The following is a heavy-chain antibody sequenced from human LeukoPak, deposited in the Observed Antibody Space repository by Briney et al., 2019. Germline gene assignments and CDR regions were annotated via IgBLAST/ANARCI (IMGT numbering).Heavy chain of an antibody. CDR3: ARGGYSGSYYRFS. J-gene: IGHJ4*02. D-gene: IGHD6-6*01. V-gene: IGHV3-74*01. Sequence: GGSLRLSCAASGFRFSDYWMHWVRQAPGKGPEWLSRISKDGSDTVYADSAKGRFTASRDNAKNTVYLQVTNLRPEDTAVYFCARGGYSGSYYRFSWGQGTPVTVAS. CDR1: GFRFSDYW. CDR2: ISKDGSDT.